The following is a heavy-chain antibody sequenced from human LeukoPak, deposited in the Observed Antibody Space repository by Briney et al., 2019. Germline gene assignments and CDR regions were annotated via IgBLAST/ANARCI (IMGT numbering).Heavy chain of an antibody. CDR2: IKQDGSEK. Sequence: GGSLRLSCAASGFIFRSHWMTWVRQAPGRGLEWVAHIKQDGSEKHYVDSVEGRFTLSRDDAKNSLYLQMNSLRVDDSAVYYCARGPNYGDRVDYIDYWGQGTLVTVSS. D-gene: IGHD4-17*01. CDR3: ARGPNYGDRVDYIDY. CDR1: GFIFRSHW. V-gene: IGHV3-7*01. J-gene: IGHJ4*02.